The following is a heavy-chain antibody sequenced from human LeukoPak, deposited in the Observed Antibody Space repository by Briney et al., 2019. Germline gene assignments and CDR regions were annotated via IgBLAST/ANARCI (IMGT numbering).Heavy chain of an antibody. CDR2: IYPGDSDT. Sequence: GESLKISCKGSGYRFSNYWIAWVRQMPGKGLEWMGIIYPGDSDTSYSPSFQGQVTISVDRSISTAYLQWSSLKASDTAMYYCARGEMRYCSGGSCYDYWVQGTLVTVSS. V-gene: IGHV5-51*01. D-gene: IGHD2-15*01. CDR1: GYRFSNYW. CDR3: ARGEMRYCSGGSCYDY. J-gene: IGHJ4*02.